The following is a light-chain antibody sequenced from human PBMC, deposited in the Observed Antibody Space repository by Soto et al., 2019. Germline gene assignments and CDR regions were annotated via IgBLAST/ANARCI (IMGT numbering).Light chain of an antibody. Sequence: DIQMTQSPSTLSASVGDRVTITCRASQNIGRSLAWYQQTPGKAPKLLISDASSLESGVPSRFVGSGSGTEFTLSITGRQPDDFATSCCQQCFWHWTFGQGTKVESK. CDR2: DAS. CDR3: QQCFWHWT. V-gene: IGKV1-5*01. CDR1: QNIGRS. J-gene: IGKJ1*01.